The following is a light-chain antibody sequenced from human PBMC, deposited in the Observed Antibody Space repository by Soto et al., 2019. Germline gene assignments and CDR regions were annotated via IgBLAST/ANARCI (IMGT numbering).Light chain of an antibody. CDR3: QQYNNWPYT. V-gene: IGKV3-15*01. Sequence: EIVMTQSPATLSVSPGERAALSCRASQSVSSNFAWYQQKPGQAPRLLIYGASTRATGIPARFSGSGSGTEFIITISSLQSGDFAVYYCQQYNNWPYTFGQGTKLEIK. J-gene: IGKJ2*01. CDR1: QSVSSN. CDR2: GAS.